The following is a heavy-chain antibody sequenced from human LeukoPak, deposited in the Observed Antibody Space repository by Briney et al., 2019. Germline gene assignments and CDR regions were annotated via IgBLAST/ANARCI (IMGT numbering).Heavy chain of an antibody. D-gene: IGHD2-15*01. V-gene: IGHV3-30-3*01. J-gene: IGHJ5*02. Sequence: GGSLRLSCAASGFTFSNAWMSWVRQAPGKGLEWVTFISYDGSKIFYADSVQGRFTVSRDNSKNTLYLQMSSLRVEDTAVYFCARDSPGRVFDLWGQGTLVTVSS. CDR1: GFTFSNAW. CDR3: ARDSPGRVFDL. CDR2: ISYDGSKI.